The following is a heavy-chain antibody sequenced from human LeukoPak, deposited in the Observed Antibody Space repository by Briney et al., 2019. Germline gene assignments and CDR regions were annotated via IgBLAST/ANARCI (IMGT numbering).Heavy chain of an antibody. CDR1: GGSISSSSYY. CDR2: IYYSGST. CDR3: ARQNSRLRSITMIVVVISDAFDI. J-gene: IGHJ3*02. Sequence: PSETLSLTCTVSGGSISSSSYYWGWLRQPPGKGLEWIGSIYYSGSTYYHPSLKGRVTISVDTSKNQFSLKLSSVTAADTAVYYCARQNSRLRSITMIVVVISDAFDIWGQGTMVTVSS. D-gene: IGHD3-22*01. V-gene: IGHV4-39*01.